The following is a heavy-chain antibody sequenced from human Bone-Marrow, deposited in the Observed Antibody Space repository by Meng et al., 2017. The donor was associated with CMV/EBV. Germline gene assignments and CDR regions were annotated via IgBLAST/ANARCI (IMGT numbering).Heavy chain of an antibody. Sequence: ASVKVSCKASGYTFTSYGISWVRQAPGQGLEWMGWISAYNGNTNYAQKLQGRVTMTTDTSTSTAYMELRSLRSEDTAVYYCARSPVEMATITEYYYYGMDVWGQGTTVTCAS. D-gene: IGHD5-24*01. CDR1: GYTFTSYG. J-gene: IGHJ6*01. CDR3: ARSPVEMATITEYYYYGMDV. CDR2: ISAYNGNT. V-gene: IGHV1-18*01.